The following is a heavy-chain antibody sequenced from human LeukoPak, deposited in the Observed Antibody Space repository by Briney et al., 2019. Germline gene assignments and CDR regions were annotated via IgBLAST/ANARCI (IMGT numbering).Heavy chain of an antibody. D-gene: IGHD3-22*01. J-gene: IGHJ4*02. CDR1: GGSISSGDYY. CDR3: ARAYDSSGFPLFDY. CDR2: IYYSGST. Sequence: SQTLSLTCTVSGGSISSGDYYWSWIRQPPGKGLELIGYIYYSGSTYYNPSLKSRVSISVDTSKNQFSLKLSSVTAADPAVYYCARAYDSSGFPLFDYWGQGALVTVSS. V-gene: IGHV4-30-4*01.